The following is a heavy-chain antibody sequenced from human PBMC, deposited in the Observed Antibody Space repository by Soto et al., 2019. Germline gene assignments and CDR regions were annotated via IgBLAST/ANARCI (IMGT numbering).Heavy chain of an antibody. CDR2: ISSSSSYI. V-gene: IGHV3-21*01. CDR3: ARDPQAVPYYFDY. CDR1: GFTFSSYS. D-gene: IGHD2-2*01. J-gene: IGHJ4*02. Sequence: EVQLVESGGGLVKPGGSLRLSCAASGFTFSSYSMNWVRQAPGKGLEWVSSISSSSSYIYYADSVKGRFTISRDNAKNSRYLQMNSLRAEDTAVYYCARDPQAVPYYFDYWGQGTLVTVSS.